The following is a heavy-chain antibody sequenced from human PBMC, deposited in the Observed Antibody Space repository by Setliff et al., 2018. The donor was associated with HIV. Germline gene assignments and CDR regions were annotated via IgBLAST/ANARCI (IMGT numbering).Heavy chain of an antibody. V-gene: IGHV1-69*13. CDR2: IIPMFVTA. D-gene: IGHD1-1*01. CDR3: ARAKATRQARPTNCFDP. Sequence: SVMVSCKASGGNFRFYAFSWVRQAPGQGLEWMGGIIPMFVTANYAQKFQDRVTITADESTSTAYMELSSLRFEDTAVYYCARAKATRQARPTNCFDPWGQGTLVTVSS. CDR1: GGNFRFYA. J-gene: IGHJ5*02.